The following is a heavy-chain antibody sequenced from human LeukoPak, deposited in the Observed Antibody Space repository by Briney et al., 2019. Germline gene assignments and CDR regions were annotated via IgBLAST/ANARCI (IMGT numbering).Heavy chain of an antibody. CDR3: AKDRSCTGSSCNVRS. V-gene: IGHV3-23*01. CDR1: GFTFSSFA. CDR2: ISDSGGST. Sequence: GGSLRLSCAASGFTFSSFAMSWVRQAPGKGLEWVSAISDSGGSTYYADSVKGRFTISRDNSKNTLFLQMNSLRAEDTAVYYCAKDRSCTGSSCNVRSWGQGTMVTVSS. D-gene: IGHD2-2*01. J-gene: IGHJ3*01.